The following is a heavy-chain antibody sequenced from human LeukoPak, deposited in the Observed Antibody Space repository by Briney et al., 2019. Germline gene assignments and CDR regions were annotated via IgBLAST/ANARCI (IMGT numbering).Heavy chain of an antibody. D-gene: IGHD3-22*01. J-gene: IGHJ4*02. CDR1: RYTFTAYY. CDR2: INPNSGAT. Sequence: ASVKVSCKASRYTFTAYYMHWVRQAPGQGLEWMGWINPNSGATNYAQKFQDRVTMTRDTSISTAYMELSRLRSDDTALYYCARDQNYYGSTSYYGMDYWGQGTLVTVAS. CDR3: ARDQNYYGSTSYYGMDY. V-gene: IGHV1-2*02.